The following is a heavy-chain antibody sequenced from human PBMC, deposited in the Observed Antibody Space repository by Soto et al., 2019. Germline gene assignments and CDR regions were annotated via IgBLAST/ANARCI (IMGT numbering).Heavy chain of an antibody. CDR1: GFTFSNYG. CDR2: TSYDGSNK. CDR3: AKDIAMVRGVIIDLDV. J-gene: IGHJ6*02. Sequence: PGGSLRLSCAASGFTFSNYGIHWVRQAPGKGLEWVALTSYDGSNKYYAESVTGRFTISRDNSKNTLYLQMTSLRAADAAVYYCAKDIAMVRGVIIDLDVWGQGTTVTVSS. V-gene: IGHV3-30*18. D-gene: IGHD3-10*01.